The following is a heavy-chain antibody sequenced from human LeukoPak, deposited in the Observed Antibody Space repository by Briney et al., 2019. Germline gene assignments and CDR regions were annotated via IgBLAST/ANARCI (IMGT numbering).Heavy chain of an antibody. D-gene: IGHD3-22*01. CDR1: GGSICSSSYY. V-gene: IGHV4-39*01. J-gene: IGHJ4*02. Sequence: SETLSLTCTVSGGSICSSSYYWGWIRQPPGKGLEWIGSIYYSGSTYYNPSLKSRVTISVDTSKNQFSLKLSSVTAADTAVCYCARHPPAQRYYDSSGYYRDWGQGTLVTVSS. CDR2: IYYSGST. CDR3: ARHPPAQRYYDSSGYYRD.